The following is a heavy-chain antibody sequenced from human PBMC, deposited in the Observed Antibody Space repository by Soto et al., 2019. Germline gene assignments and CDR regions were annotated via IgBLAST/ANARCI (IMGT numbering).Heavy chain of an antibody. J-gene: IGHJ4*02. V-gene: IGHV3-15*05. CDR1: GFSFSTTW. D-gene: IGHD1-26*01. CDR2: IKSKSAGETT. Sequence: EVQLVESGGGLVQPGGSQRLSCAASGFSFSTTWMAWVRQAPGKGLEWVGRIKSKSAGETTDYADPVKGRFTISRDDSKDTLYLHMDSLETGDTAVYYCSTGSPFSGSVFDYWGQGTLVTVSS. CDR3: STGSPFSGSVFDY.